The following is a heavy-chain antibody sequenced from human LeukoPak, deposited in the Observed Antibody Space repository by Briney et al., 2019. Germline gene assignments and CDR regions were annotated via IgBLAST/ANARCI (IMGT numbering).Heavy chain of an antibody. CDR3: ARDFFHGHCAGLSCFLLDY. CDR1: GYTFTSYG. D-gene: IGHD2-15*01. V-gene: IGHV1-18*01. Sequence: ASVKVSCKASGYTFTSYGISWVRQAPGQGREWMGWISGNNGNTNYAQKFQGRVTMTTGTSTSTAYMEMRSLRSDDTAVYYCARDFFHGHCAGLSCFLLDYWGQGSLVTVSS. CDR2: ISGNNGNT. J-gene: IGHJ4*02.